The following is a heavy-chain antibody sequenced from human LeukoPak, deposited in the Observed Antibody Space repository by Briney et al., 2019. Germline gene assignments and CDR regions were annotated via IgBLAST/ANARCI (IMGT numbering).Heavy chain of an antibody. Sequence: RAGGSLGLSCAASGFTFSSYWMHWVRQAPGKGLEWVSAISGSGGSTYYADSVKGRFTISRDNSKNTLYLQMNSLRAEDTAVYYCAKGPPYYDSSGYSPIYYYMDVWGKGTTVTISS. D-gene: IGHD3-22*01. CDR2: ISGSGGST. CDR3: AKGPPYYDSSGYSPIYYYMDV. V-gene: IGHV3-23*01. CDR1: GFTFSSYW. J-gene: IGHJ6*03.